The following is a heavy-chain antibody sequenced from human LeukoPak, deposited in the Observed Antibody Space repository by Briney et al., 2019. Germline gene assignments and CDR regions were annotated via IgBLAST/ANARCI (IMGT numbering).Heavy chain of an antibody. CDR3: ARQSYSSGWSPLYYFDY. CDR1: GGSISSYY. D-gene: IGHD6-19*01. V-gene: IGHV4-59*08. Sequence: SETLSLTCTVSGGSISSYYWSWIRQPPGKGLEWIGYIYYSGSTNYNPSLKSRVTISVDTSKNQFSLKLSSVTAADTAVYYCARQSYSSGWSPLYYFDYRGQGTLVTVSS. CDR2: IYYSGST. J-gene: IGHJ4*02.